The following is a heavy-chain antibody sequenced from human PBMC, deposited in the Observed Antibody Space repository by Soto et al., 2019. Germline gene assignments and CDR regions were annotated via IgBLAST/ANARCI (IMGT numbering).Heavy chain of an antibody. J-gene: IGHJ3*02. CDR1: GYNFSSQW. CDR2: VYPGDAET. Sequence: GESLKISCNGSGYNFSSQWIPWVRQKPGKGLEWMGIVYPGDAETRYSPSFQGQVTMSAEKSIDTAYLQWSSLKASDTAIYYCAKSEVLEIWGQGTMVTVSS. V-gene: IGHV5-51*01. CDR3: AKSEVLEI.